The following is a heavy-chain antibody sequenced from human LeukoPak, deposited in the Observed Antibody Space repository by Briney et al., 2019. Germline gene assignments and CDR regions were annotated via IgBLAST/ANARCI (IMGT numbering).Heavy chain of an antibody. Sequence: GGSLRLSCAASGFTFSSNGMHWVRQAPGKGLEWVAVISYDGSNKYYADSVKGRFTISRDNSKNTLYLQMNSLRAEDTAVYYCAKGRYCSSTSCGYYGMDVWGKGTTVTVSS. CDR3: AKGRYCSSTSCGYYGMDV. D-gene: IGHD2-2*01. J-gene: IGHJ6*04. V-gene: IGHV3-30*18. CDR1: GFTFSSNG. CDR2: ISYDGSNK.